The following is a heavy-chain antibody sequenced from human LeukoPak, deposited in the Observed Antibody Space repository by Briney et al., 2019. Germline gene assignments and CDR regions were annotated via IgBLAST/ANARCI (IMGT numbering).Heavy chain of an antibody. CDR3: ARNRDFWSGYRGDFDY. CDR1: GFTFSSYG. Sequence: GGSLRLSCAASGFTFSSYGMHWVRQAPGKGLEWVANIKQDGSEKYYVDSVKGRFTISRDNAKNSLYLQMNSLRAEDTAVYYCARNRDFWSGYRGDFDYWGQGTLVTVSS. D-gene: IGHD3-3*01. J-gene: IGHJ4*02. V-gene: IGHV3-7*01. CDR2: IKQDGSEK.